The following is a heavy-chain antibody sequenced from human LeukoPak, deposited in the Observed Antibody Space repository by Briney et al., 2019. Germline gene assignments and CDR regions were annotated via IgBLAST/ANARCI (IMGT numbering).Heavy chain of an antibody. J-gene: IGHJ3*02. D-gene: IGHD6-13*01. CDR3: AREQQLGPWVFDI. V-gene: IGHV3-21*01. CDR1: GFTFSSYS. CDR2: ISSSSSYI. Sequence: GGSLRLSCAASGFTFSSYSMNWVRQAPGKGLEWVSSISSSSSYIYYADSVKGRFTISRDNAKNSLYLQMNSLRAEDTAVYYCAREQQLGPWVFDIWGQGTMVTVSS.